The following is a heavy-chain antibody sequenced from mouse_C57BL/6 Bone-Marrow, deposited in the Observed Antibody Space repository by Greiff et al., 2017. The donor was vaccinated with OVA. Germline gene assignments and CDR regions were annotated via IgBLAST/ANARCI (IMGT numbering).Heavy chain of an antibody. D-gene: IGHD1-1*01. Sequence: QVQLQQPGAELARPGASVKLSCKASGYTFTSYGISWVKQRTGQGLEWIGEIYPRSGNTYYNEKFKGKATLTVDKSSSTAYMELRSLTSEDSAVYFCAGGGKFDYYGSSPHWGRGTLVTVSA. V-gene: IGHV1-81*01. J-gene: IGHJ3*01. CDR2: IYPRSGNT. CDR1: GYTFTSYG. CDR3: AGGGKFDYYGSSPH.